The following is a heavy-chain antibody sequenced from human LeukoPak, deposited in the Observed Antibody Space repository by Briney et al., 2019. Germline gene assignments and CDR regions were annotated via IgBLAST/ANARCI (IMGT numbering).Heavy chain of an antibody. J-gene: IGHJ4*02. CDR1: GGSISSGGYY. V-gene: IGHV4-30-2*01. Sequence: SQTLSLTCTVSGGSISSGGYYLSWIRQPPGKGLEWIGYIHHSGSTYSNPSLKSRVTISVDRSKNQFSLKLNSVTAADTAVYYCMRGGIGYDSDYWGQGTLVTVSS. CDR2: IHHSGST. D-gene: IGHD5-12*01. CDR3: MRGGIGYDSDY.